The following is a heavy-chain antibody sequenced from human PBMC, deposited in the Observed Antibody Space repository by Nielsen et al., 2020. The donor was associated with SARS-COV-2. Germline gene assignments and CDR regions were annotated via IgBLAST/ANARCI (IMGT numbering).Heavy chain of an antibody. V-gene: IGHV3-23*01. CDR1: GFTFNTYA. CDR2: ISGGGTNS. CDR3: ANDFGDCGSSTCRPK. J-gene: IGHJ4*02. D-gene: IGHD2-2*01. Sequence: GESLKISCAASGFTFNTYAMSWIRQAPGKGLEWISAISGGGTNSFYADSVKVRFTISRDNSNHTLYLQLTNLRAEDTAVYYCANDFGDCGSSTCRPKWGQGSRITVSS.